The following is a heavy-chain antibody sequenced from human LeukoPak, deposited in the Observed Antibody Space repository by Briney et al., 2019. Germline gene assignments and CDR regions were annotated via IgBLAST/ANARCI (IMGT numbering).Heavy chain of an antibody. CDR1: GFTFSSYS. CDR2: ISSSSSYI. V-gene: IGHV3-21*01. J-gene: IGHJ4*02. D-gene: IGHD5-18*01. CDR3: ARESTAMAPHIDY. Sequence: PGGSLRLSCAASGFTFSSYSMNWVRQAPGKGLEWVSSISSSSSYIYYADSVKGRFTISRDNAKNSLYLQMNSLRAEDTAVYYCARESTAMAPHIDYWGQGTLVTVSS.